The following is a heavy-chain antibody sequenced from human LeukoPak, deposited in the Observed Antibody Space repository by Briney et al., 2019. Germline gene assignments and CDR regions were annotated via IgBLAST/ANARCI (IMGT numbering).Heavy chain of an antibody. Sequence: SETLSLTCTVSTDSISSGNYYWGWVRQSPGQGLEWIGYIYHSGSTYYNPSLKGRVTISVDRSKSQFSLKLSSVSAADTAVYYCARSHYDSSGSPIFGLGVDYWGQGTLVTVSS. D-gene: IGHD3-22*01. CDR3: ARSHYDSSGSPIFGLGVDY. CDR1: TDSISSGNYY. CDR2: IYHSGST. V-gene: IGHV4-39*07. J-gene: IGHJ4*02.